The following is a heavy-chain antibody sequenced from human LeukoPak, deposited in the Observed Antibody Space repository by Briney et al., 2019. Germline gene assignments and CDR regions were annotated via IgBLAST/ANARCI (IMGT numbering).Heavy chain of an antibody. CDR2: ISGSGGST. CDR3: AKLLHYYDSSGYYHHFDY. V-gene: IGHV3-23*01. CDR1: GFTFSSYG. Sequence: GGSLRLSCEASGFTFSSYGMSWVRQAPGRGLEWVSAISGSGGSTYYADSVKGRFTISRDNSKNTLYLQMNSLRAEDTAVYYCAKLLHYYDSSGYYHHFDYWGQGTLVTVSS. J-gene: IGHJ4*02. D-gene: IGHD3-22*01.